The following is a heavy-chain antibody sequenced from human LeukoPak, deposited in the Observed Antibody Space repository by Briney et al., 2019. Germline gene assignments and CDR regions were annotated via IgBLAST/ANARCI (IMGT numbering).Heavy chain of an antibody. CDR3: ARGDIMATILFDY. CDR2: IYYSGGT. V-gene: IGHV4-59*08. CDR1: GGSISSYY. Sequence: SESLSLTCTVSGGSISSYYWSWIRQPPGKGLEWIGYIYYSGGTNYNPSLKSRVTISFDTSKNQFSLKLSSVTAADTAVYYCARGDIMATILFDYWGQGTLVTVSS. D-gene: IGHD5-24*01. J-gene: IGHJ4*02.